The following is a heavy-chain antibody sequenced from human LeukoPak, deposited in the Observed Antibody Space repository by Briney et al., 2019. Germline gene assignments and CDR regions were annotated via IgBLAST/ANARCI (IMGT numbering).Heavy chain of an antibody. CDR1: GYTFTSYD. J-gene: IGHJ4*02. D-gene: IGHD3-3*01. CDR2: IIPILGIA. Sequence: SVKVSCKASGYTFTSYDINWVRQAPGQGLEWMGRIIPILGIANYAQKFQGRVTITADKSTSTAYMELSSLRSEDTAVYYCARAKYDFWSGYYVSWGQGTLVTVSS. V-gene: IGHV1-69*04. CDR3: ARAKYDFWSGYYVS.